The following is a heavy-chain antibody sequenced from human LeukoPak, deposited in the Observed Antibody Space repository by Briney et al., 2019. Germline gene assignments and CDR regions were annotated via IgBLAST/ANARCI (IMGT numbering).Heavy chain of an antibody. D-gene: IGHD6-19*01. Sequence: SETLSLTCTVSGYSISSGYYWGWIRQPPGKGLEWIGNIYRSGSTYYNPSLKSRVTISLDTSKNQFSLKLSSVTAADTAVYYCARHHYSSGCFDYWGQGTLVTVSS. CDR2: IYRSGST. CDR3: ARHHYSSGCFDY. V-gene: IGHV4-38-2*02. CDR1: GYSISSGYY. J-gene: IGHJ4*02.